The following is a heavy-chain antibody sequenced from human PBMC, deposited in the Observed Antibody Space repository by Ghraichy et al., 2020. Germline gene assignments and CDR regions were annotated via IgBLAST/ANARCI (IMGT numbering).Heavy chain of an antibody. J-gene: IGHJ5*02. Sequence: ESLNISCTVSGGSISSSSYYWGWNRQPPGKGLEWIGRIYYSGSTYYNPALKSRVTISVDTYKNQFSLKLSAVTAADTAVYYCARQVSAGADPGVAWFDPWGQGNRVTGSS. CDR1: GGSISSSSYY. D-gene: IGHD3-10*01. CDR3: ARQVSAGADPGVAWFDP. CDR2: IYYSGST. V-gene: IGHV4-39*01.